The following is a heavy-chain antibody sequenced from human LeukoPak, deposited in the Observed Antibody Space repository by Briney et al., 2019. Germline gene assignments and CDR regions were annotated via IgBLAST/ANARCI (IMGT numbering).Heavy chain of an antibody. CDR2: ISYSGGST. V-gene: IGHV3-23*01. CDR3: AKVKEEHRRAYYFDY. D-gene: IGHD1-14*01. Sequence: PGGSLRLSCAASGFTFSDYYMSWIRQAPGKGLEWVSGISYSGGSTYYADSVKGRFTISRDNSKNTLYLQLNSLRGEDTAVYYCAKVKEEHRRAYYFDYWGQGTLVTVSS. J-gene: IGHJ4*02. CDR1: GFTFSDYY.